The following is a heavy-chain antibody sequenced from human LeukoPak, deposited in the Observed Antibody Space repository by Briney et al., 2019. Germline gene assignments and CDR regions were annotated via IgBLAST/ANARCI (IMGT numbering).Heavy chain of an antibody. CDR3: ASGREGYNPSDY. J-gene: IGHJ4*02. CDR2: ISGKNGNT. V-gene: IGHV1-18*01. Sequence: ASVKVSCKASGYSFPSYGVSWVRQAPGQGLEWVGWISGKNGNTNYEQKYQGRVTLTTDTSTSTVYMELRSLRSDDTAVYYCASGREGYNPSDYWGQGTLVTVSS. D-gene: IGHD5-24*01. CDR1: GYSFPSYG.